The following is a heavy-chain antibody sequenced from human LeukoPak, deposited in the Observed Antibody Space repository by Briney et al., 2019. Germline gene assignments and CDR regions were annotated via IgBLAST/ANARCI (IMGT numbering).Heavy chain of an antibody. D-gene: IGHD3-22*01. CDR3: ARGKDYYDSSGYYY. V-gene: IGHV4-34*01. J-gene: IGHJ4*02. CDR2: INHSGST. Sequence: SETLSLTCAVYGGSSSGYYWSWIRQPPGKGLEWIGEINHSGSTNYNPSLKSRVTISVDTSKNQFSLKLSSVTAADTAVYYCARGKDYYDSSGYYYWGQGTLVTVSS. CDR1: GGSSSGYY.